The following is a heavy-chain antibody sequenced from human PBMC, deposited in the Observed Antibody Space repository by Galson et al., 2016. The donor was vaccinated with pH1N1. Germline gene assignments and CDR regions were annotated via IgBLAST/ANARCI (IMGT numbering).Heavy chain of an antibody. CDR1: GFTFGTYG. CDR2: ISRADDT. D-gene: IGHD3-9*01. CDR3: ARAVGNFDSH. J-gene: IGHJ4*02. V-gene: IGHV3-23*01. Sequence: SLRLSCAASGFTFGTYGMSWVRQAPGKGLEWVSSISRADDTYYADSVKGRFTISRDNAKNTLYLQMNSLRAEDTAVYYCARAVGNFDSHWGQGTLVTVSS.